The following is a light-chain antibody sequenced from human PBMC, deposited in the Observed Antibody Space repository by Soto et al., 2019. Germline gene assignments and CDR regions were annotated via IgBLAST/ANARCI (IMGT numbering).Light chain of an antibody. CDR1: QSILSSSNNKNY. V-gene: IGKV4-1*01. J-gene: IGKJ2*01. CDR3: QQYYSTPFT. Sequence: DIVMTQSPDSLAVSLGERATINCKSSQSILSSSNNKNYLAWYQQKAGQPPKLLIYWASTRESGVTDRFSGSGSGTDFTLPITSLQAEDVAVYYCQQYYSTPFTFGQGTKLEIE. CDR2: WAS.